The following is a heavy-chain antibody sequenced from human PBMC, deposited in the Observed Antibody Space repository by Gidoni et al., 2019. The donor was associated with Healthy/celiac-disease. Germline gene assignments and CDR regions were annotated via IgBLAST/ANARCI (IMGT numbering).Heavy chain of an antibody. CDR3: ARDRGGDYDY. D-gene: IGHD4-17*01. Sequence: HVQLVESGGGVVPPGRSLRRSCSASGFTFSSYGMHWVRQAPGKGLEWRAVIWYDGSNKYYADSVKGRFTISRDNSKNTMYLQMNSLRAEDTAVYYCARDRGGDYDYWGQGTLVTVSS. CDR1: GFTFSSYG. J-gene: IGHJ4*02. V-gene: IGHV3-33*01. CDR2: IWYDGSNK.